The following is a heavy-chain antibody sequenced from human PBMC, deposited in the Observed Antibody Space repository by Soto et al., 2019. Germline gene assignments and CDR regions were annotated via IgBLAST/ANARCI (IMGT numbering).Heavy chain of an antibody. CDR3: AREHDFWINYSFDN. V-gene: IGHV1-3*01. CDR1: GYTFTSYS. D-gene: IGHD3-3*01. J-gene: IGHJ4*02. CDR2: INAGNGNT. Sequence: QVQLVQSGAEVKKPGASVKVSCKASGYTFTSYSIQWVRQAPGQRLEWMGWINAGNGNTKYSQNFQGRVTITRDTSASTAYMEVSSLRSEDTGLYYCAREHDFWINYSFDNWGQGTLVTVSS.